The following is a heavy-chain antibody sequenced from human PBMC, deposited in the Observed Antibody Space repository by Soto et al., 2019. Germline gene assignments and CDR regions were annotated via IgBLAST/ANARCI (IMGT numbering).Heavy chain of an antibody. J-gene: IGHJ4*02. V-gene: IGHV4-30-4*01. CDR1: GCSISSGDYY. CDR3: ARSAAAGAFDY. Sequence: PXETLSLTCTVSGCSISSGDYYWSWIRQPPGKGLEWIGYIYYSGSTYYNPSLKSRVTISVDTSKNQFSLKLSSVTAADTAVYYCARSAAAGAFDYWGQGTLVTVSS. CDR2: IYYSGST. D-gene: IGHD6-13*01.